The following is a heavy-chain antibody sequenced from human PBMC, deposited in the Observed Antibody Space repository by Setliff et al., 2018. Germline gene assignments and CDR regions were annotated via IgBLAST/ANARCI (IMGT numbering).Heavy chain of an antibody. J-gene: IGHJ5*02. CDR2: NNHSGSA. Sequence: TLSLTCAAHGGTFSYYYWTWIRQSPGKGLEWIGENNHSGSAKYRPSLGSRVTISVDTSNNQVSLTLTSVTAADTAVYYCARGSGSYPVWFDPWGQGTLVTVSS. D-gene: IGHD1-26*01. CDR1: GGTFSYYY. V-gene: IGHV4-34*01. CDR3: ARGSGSYPVWFDP.